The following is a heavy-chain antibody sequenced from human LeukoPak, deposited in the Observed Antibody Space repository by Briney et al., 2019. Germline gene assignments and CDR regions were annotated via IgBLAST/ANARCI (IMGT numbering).Heavy chain of an antibody. J-gene: IGHJ4*02. D-gene: IGHD3-10*01. CDR1: GYTFTSFF. CDR2: IDPSDSYT. CDR3: ARLDDDYYGSGSYSYY. Sequence: GESLKISCKASGYTFTSFFISWVRQMPGKGLEWMGRIDPSDSYTNYSPSFQGHVTISADKSISTAYLQWSSLKASDTAMYYCARLDDDYYGSGSYSYYWGQGTLVTVSS. V-gene: IGHV5-10-1*01.